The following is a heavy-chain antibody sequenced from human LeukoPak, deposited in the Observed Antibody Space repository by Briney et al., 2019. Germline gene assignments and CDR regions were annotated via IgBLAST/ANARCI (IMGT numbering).Heavy chain of an antibody. V-gene: IGHV3-74*01. J-gene: IGHJ5*02. CDR1: GFTFSSYW. Sequence: GGSLRLSCAASGFTFSSYWMHWVRQAPGKGLVWVSRINSDGSSTSYADSVKGRFTISRDNAKNTLYLQMNSLRAEDTAVYYCAKRPDFWSQTGFDPWGQGTLVTVSS. D-gene: IGHD3-3*01. CDR2: INSDGSST. CDR3: AKRPDFWSQTGFDP.